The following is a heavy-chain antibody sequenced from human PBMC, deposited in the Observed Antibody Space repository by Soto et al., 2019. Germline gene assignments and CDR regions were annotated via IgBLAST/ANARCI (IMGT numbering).Heavy chain of an antibody. CDR3: ARDREWYCSSLRCYFIPFDY. D-gene: IGHD2-2*01. J-gene: IGHJ4*02. Sequence: ASVKVSCKASGYTFTSYGISWVRQAPGQGLEWMGWISAYNGNTNYAQKLQGRVTMTTDKSTSTAYMELRSLRSDDTAVYYCARDREWYCSSLRCYFIPFDYWGQGTLVTVSS. V-gene: IGHV1-18*01. CDR1: GYTFTSYG. CDR2: ISAYNGNT.